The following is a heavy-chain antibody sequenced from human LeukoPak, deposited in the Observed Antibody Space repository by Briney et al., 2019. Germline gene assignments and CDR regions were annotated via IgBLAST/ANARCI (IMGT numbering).Heavy chain of an antibody. V-gene: IGHV3-20*04. Sequence: GGSLRLSCAASGFTFSSYAMSWVRQAPGKGLEWVSGIKWNGGSTGYADSVKGRFTISRDNAKKSLYLQMNSLRAEDTALYYCARSQHCGGDCYYFDYWGQGTLVTVSS. D-gene: IGHD2-21*02. CDR2: IKWNGGST. J-gene: IGHJ4*02. CDR1: GFTFSSYA. CDR3: ARSQHCGGDCYYFDY.